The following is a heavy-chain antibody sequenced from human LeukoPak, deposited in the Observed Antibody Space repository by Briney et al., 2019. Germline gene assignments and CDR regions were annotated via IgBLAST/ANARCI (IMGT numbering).Heavy chain of an antibody. CDR2: ISGSGGST. CDR1: GFTFASYA. J-gene: IGHJ3*02. CDR3: AKDFTSALWFGELLSDGLSSAFDI. V-gene: IGHV3-23*01. Sequence: GGSLRLSCAASGFTFASYAVSWVRQAPGKGLEWVSGISGSGGSTYCADSVKGRFTISRDNSKSTLYLQMNSLRAEDTAVYYCAKDFTSALWFGELLSDGLSSAFDIWGQGTLLTVSS. D-gene: IGHD3-10*01.